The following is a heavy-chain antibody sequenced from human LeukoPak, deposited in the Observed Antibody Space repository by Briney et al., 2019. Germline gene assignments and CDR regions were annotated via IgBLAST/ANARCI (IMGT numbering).Heavy chain of an antibody. CDR3: AREPSSSGWSPYFDY. CDR1: GFTFSSYS. Sequence: GGSLRLSCAASGFTFSSYSMNWVRQAPGEGLEWVSSISSSSSYIYYADSVKGRFTISRDNAKNSLYLQMNSLRAEDTAVYYCAREPSSSGWSPYFDYWGQGTLVTVSS. CDR2: ISSSSSYI. J-gene: IGHJ4*02. D-gene: IGHD6-19*01. V-gene: IGHV3-21*01.